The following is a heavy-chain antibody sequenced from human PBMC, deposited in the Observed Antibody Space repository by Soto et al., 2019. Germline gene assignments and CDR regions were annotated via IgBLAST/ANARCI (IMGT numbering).Heavy chain of an antibody. D-gene: IGHD3-16*02. V-gene: IGHV3-30-3*01. J-gene: IGHJ4*02. CDR3: ARVIQYYFDY. Sequence: QVQLVESGGGVVQPGRSLRLSCAASGFTFSSYAMHWVRQAPGKGLEWVAVISYDGSNKYYADSVKGRFTISRDNSKNTLYLQMNSLRAEDMAVYYCARVIQYYFDYWGQGTLVTVSS. CDR2: ISYDGSNK. CDR1: GFTFSSYA.